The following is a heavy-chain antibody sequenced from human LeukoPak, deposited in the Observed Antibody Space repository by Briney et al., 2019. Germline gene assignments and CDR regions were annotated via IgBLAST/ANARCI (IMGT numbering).Heavy chain of an antibody. J-gene: IGHJ4*02. CDR2: IWYDGSNK. Sequence: GGSLRLSCAASGFTFSSYGMHWVRQAPGKGLEWGAVIWYDGSNKYYADSVKGRFTISRDNSKNTLYLQMNSLRAEDAAVYYCARVGNYYDSSGYYSFDYWGQGTLVTVSS. CDR3: ARVGNYYDSSGYYSFDY. D-gene: IGHD3-22*01. CDR1: GFTFSSYG. V-gene: IGHV3-33*01.